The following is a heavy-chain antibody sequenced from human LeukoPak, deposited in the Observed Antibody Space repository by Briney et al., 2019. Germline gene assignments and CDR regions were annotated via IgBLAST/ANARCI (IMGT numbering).Heavy chain of an antibody. Sequence: PETLSLTCTVSGGSISNYYWSWIRRPPGKGLEWIGYIYYSGNTDYNPSLESRVTISVDTSKNQFSLKLSSVTAADTAVYYCAREIWYGGFFDYWGPGTLVTVSS. CDR1: GGSISNYY. CDR3: AREIWYGGFFDY. D-gene: IGHD1-26*01. J-gene: IGHJ4*02. V-gene: IGHV4-59*01. CDR2: IYYSGNT.